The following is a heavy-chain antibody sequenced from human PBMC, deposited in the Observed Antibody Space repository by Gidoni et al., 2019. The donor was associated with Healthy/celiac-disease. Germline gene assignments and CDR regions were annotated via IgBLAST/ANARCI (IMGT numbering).Heavy chain of an antibody. Sequence: QLQLVQSGAEAKKPGSSVKVSCKASGGTFSSYTISWVRQAPGQGLEWMGRIIPSLGIANYAQKFQGRVTITADKSTSTAYMELSSLRSEDTAVYYCAREHPSSCPDYWGQGTLVTVSS. CDR1: GGTFSSYT. CDR3: AREHPSSCPDY. D-gene: IGHD6-13*01. CDR2: IIPSLGIA. V-gene: IGHV1-69*08. J-gene: IGHJ4*02.